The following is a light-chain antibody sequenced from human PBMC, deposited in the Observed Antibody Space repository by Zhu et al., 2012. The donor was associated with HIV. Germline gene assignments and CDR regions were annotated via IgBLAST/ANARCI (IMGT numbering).Light chain of an antibody. CDR2: GAS. CDR1: QGISDS. CDR3: QKYRNVPFT. V-gene: IGKV1-27*01. Sequence: DIQLTQSPSSLSASVGDRITITCRASQGISDSLAWYQQKPNKGPQLLVYGASTLQPGVSPRFSGSGFGTDFTLTISDLQPDDIATYYCQKYRNVPFTFGGGTKVEI. J-gene: IGKJ4*01.